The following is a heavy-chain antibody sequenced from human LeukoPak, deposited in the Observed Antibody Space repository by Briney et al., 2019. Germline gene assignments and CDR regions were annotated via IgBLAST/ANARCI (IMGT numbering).Heavy chain of an antibody. CDR1: GYTFTGYY. CDR3: ARGRGYSYGQTLFDY. Sequence: ASVKVSCKASGYTFTGYYMHWVRQAPGQGLEWMGRINPNSGGTNYAQEFQGRVTMTRDTSISTAYMELSRLRSDDTAVYYCARGRGYSYGQTLFDYWGQGTLVTVSS. D-gene: IGHD5-18*01. V-gene: IGHV1-2*06. CDR2: INPNSGGT. J-gene: IGHJ4*02.